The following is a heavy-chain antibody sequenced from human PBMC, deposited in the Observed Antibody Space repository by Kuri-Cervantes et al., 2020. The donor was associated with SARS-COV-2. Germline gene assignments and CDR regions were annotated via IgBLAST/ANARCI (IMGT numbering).Heavy chain of an antibody. CDR2: ISYDGSNK. V-gene: IGHV3-30-3*01. CDR1: GGSFSGFY. J-gene: IGHJ4*02. Sequence: GGSLRLSCAVYGGSFSGFYWSWIRQAPGKGLEWVAVISYDGSNKYYADSVKGRFTISRDNSKNSLYLQMNSLRAEDTAVYYCARGETGIAAAGTGPLNSWGQGTLVTVSS. D-gene: IGHD6-13*01. CDR3: ARGETGIAAAGTGPLNS.